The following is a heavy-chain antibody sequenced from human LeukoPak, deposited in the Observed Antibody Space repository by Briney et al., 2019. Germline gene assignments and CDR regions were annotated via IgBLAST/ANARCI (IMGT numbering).Heavy chain of an antibody. Sequence: GGSLRLSCAASGFTFSSYGMHWVRQAPGKGLEWVAVIWYDGSNKYYADSVKGRFTISRDNSKNTLYLQMNSLRAEDTAVYCCARGGRDGYNYVDYWGQGTLVTVSS. J-gene: IGHJ4*02. CDR3: ARGGRDGYNYVDY. CDR2: IWYDGSNK. CDR1: GFTFSSYG. D-gene: IGHD5-24*01. V-gene: IGHV3-33*08.